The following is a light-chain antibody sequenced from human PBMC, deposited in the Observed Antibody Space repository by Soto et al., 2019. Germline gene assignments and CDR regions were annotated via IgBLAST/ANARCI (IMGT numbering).Light chain of an antibody. Sequence: EIVLTQSPGTLSLSPGERVTLSCSASQTITSSYLAWYQQKPGQAPRFLIYGASTRATGIPDRFSCSGSGTDFTLTISRLEPEDFAVYYCQQYAGTPYTFGQGTKLEIK. V-gene: IGKV3-20*01. J-gene: IGKJ2*01. CDR1: QTITSSY. CDR2: GAS. CDR3: QQYAGTPYT.